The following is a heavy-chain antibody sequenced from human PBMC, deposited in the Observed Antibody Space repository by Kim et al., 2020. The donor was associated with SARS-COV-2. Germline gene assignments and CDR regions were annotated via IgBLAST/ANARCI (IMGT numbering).Heavy chain of an antibody. V-gene: IGHV5-10-1*01. CDR3: ARQYSYGYVDY. Sequence: TNYSPSFPGHVTISADKSISTAYLQWSSLKASDTAMYYCARQYSYGYVDYWGQGTLVTVSS. J-gene: IGHJ4*02. CDR2: T. D-gene: IGHD5-18*01.